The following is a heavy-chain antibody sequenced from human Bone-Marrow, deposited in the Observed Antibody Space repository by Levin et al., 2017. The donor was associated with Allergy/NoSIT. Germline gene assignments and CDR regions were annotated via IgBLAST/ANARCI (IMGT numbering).Heavy chain of an antibody. CDR2: ISYDGTNK. CDR3: ARTRVGDCTGGSCHLDC. V-gene: IGHV3-30*04. Sequence: GGSLRLSCAASGFTFSRHAMHWVRQAPGKGLEWVAVISYDGTNKYYADWVKGRFTISRDNSKNTLDLQMNSLRPEDTAVYYCARTRVGDCTGGSCHLDCWGLGTLVTVSS. D-gene: IGHD2-15*01. J-gene: IGHJ4*02. CDR1: GFTFSRHA.